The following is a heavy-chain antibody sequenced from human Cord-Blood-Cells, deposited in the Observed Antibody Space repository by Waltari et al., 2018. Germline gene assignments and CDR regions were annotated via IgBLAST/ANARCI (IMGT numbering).Heavy chain of an antibody. Sequence: QLQLQESGPGLVKPSETLSLTCTVSGGSITRSSYHWGWIRQPPGKGLEWIGSIYYSGSTYYNPSLKSRVTISVDTSKNQFSLKLSSVTAADTAVYYCARLSEYSSSAWGQGTLVTVSS. CDR2: IYYSGST. D-gene: IGHD6-13*01. CDR3: ARLSEYSSSA. J-gene: IGHJ5*02. CDR1: GGSITRSSYH. V-gene: IGHV4-39*07.